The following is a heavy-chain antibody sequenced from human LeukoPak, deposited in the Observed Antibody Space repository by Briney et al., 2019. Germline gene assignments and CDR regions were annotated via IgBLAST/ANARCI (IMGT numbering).Heavy chain of an antibody. CDR3: ERDNYYGSGSYSTSLDY. J-gene: IGHJ4*02. CDR2: ISSSGSTI. V-gene: IGHV3-48*03. D-gene: IGHD3-10*01. Sequence: GGSLRLSCAASGFTFSSYEMNWVRQAPGKGLEWVSYISSSGSTIYYADSVKGRFTISRDKVKNSLYLQMNSLRAEDTAVYYCERDNYYGSGSYSTSLDYWGQGTLVTVSS. CDR1: GFTFSSYE.